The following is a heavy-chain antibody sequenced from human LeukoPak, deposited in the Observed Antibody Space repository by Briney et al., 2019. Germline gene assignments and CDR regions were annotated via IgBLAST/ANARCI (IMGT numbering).Heavy chain of an antibody. CDR3: AREGPRGNSQFDY. CDR2: IWYDGSNK. D-gene: IGHD4-23*01. CDR1: GFTFSSYW. J-gene: IGHJ4*02. V-gene: IGHV3-33*08. Sequence: GGSLRLSCAASGFTFSSYWMSWVRQAPGKGLEWVALIWYDGSNKYYTDSVKGRLTISRDNSKDTLFLQMNSLRAEDTAVYYCAREGPRGNSQFDYWGQGTLVTVSS.